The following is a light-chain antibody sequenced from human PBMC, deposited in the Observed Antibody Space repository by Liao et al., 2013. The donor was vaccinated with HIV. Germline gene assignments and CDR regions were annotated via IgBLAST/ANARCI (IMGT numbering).Light chain of an antibody. V-gene: IGLV3-16*01. CDR3: LSADNSGPFVV. Sequence: SYELTQPPSVSVSLGQMARITCSGEALPKKYAYWYQQKPGQAPILVIYKDTERPSGIPERFSGSSSGTTVTLTISGVQAEDEADYYCLSADNSGPFVVFGGGAKLTVL. CDR1: ALPKKY. CDR2: KDT. J-gene: IGLJ3*02.